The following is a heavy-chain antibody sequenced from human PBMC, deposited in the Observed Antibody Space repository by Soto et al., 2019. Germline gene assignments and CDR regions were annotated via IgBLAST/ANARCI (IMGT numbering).Heavy chain of an antibody. J-gene: IGHJ4*02. D-gene: IGHD5-12*01. CDR2: LHHGGST. V-gene: IGHV4-4*02. Sequence: PSETLSLTCDVSRYSINNNNWWSWVRQPPGGGLEWIGELHHGGSTNCNPSLESRATFSVDISKNQFFLKLSSVTAADTAVYYCTKNSAYALDYWGQGTLVTVSS. CDR3: TKNSAYALDY. CDR1: RYSINNNNW.